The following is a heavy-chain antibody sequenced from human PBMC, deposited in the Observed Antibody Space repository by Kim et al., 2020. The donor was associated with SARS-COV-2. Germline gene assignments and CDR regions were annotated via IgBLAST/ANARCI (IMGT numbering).Heavy chain of an antibody. CDR3: ARHGPIMVRGVINWFDP. J-gene: IGHJ5*02. CDR2: IYPGDSDT. D-gene: IGHD3-10*01. CDR1: GYSFTSYW. Sequence: GESLKISCKGSGYSFTSYWIGWVRQMPGKGLEWMGIIYPGDSDTRYSPSFQGQVTISADKSISTAYLQWSSLKASDTAMYYCARHGPIMVRGVINWFDPWGQGTLVTVSS. V-gene: IGHV5-51*01.